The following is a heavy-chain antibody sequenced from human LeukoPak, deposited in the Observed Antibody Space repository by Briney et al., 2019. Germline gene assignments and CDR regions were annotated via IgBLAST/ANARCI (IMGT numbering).Heavy chain of an antibody. J-gene: IGHJ4*02. V-gene: IGHV4-34*01. CDR2: INHSGST. CDR3: ARGFGAYYDSWSGYTY. D-gene: IGHD3-3*01. CDR1: GGSFSGYY. Sequence: KSSETLSLTCAVYGGSFSGYYWSWIRQPPGKGLEWIGEINHSGSTNYNPSLKSRVTISVDTSKNQFSLKLSSVTAADTAVYYCARGFGAYYDSWSGYTYWGQGTLVTVSS.